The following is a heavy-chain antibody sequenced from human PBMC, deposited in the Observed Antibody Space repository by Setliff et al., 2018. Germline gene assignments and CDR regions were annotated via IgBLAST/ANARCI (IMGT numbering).Heavy chain of an antibody. J-gene: IGHJ6*03. CDR2: IRFDESNK. CDR3: AKEGMRYWGSPGYMDV. Sequence: PGGSLRLSCAASGFSFNTYGMHWVRQAPGKGLQWVAFIRFDESNKFYLESVRGRFSISRDNSKNTVYLQMNSLRVEDTAVYHCAKEGMRYWGSPGYMDVWGKGTTVTVSS. V-gene: IGHV3-30*02. D-gene: IGHD7-27*01. CDR1: GFSFNTYG.